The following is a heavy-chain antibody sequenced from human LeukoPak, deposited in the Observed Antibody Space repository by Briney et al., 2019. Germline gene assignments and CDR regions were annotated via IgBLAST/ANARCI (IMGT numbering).Heavy chain of an antibody. CDR2: INPYSGDT. CDR3: DIVGGYCTTTSCSYGMDV. Sequence: ASMKVSCKASVYSFTDYNRHCVRQAPGQGLEWMGWINPYSGDTNFAQKFQGRVTMTRDTSISTAYMELSRLRSDDTAVFHCDIVGGYCTTTSCSYGMDVWGQGTTVTVSS. J-gene: IGHJ6*02. CDR1: VYSFTDYN. V-gene: IGHV1-2*02. D-gene: IGHD2-2*01.